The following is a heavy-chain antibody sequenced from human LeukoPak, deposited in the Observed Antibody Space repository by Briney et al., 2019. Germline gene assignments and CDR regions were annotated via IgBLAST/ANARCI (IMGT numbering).Heavy chain of an antibody. Sequence: GGSLRLSCAASGFIFSNYAMQWVRQAPGMGLEWVAFIRYDGGNTYYADSVKGRFTISRDNSKNTMYLQMNSLRAGDTAVYYCARDRGRYYMDVWGKGTTVTISS. CDR3: ARDRGRYYMDV. D-gene: IGHD6-25*01. J-gene: IGHJ6*03. V-gene: IGHV3-30*02. CDR2: IRYDGGNT. CDR1: GFIFSNYA.